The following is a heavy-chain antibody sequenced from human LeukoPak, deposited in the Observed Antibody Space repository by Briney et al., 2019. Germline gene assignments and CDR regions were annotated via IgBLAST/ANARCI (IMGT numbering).Heavy chain of an antibody. Sequence: SETLSLTCTVSGGSISSYYWSWIRQPPGKGLEWIGYIYYSGSTNYNPSLKSRVTISVDPSKNQFSLKLSSVTAADTAVYYCARTQRPFYDFWSGYHDYWGQGTLVTVSS. D-gene: IGHD3-3*01. CDR3: ARTQRPFYDFWSGYHDY. CDR1: GGSISSYY. CDR2: IYYSGST. V-gene: IGHV4-59*01. J-gene: IGHJ4*02.